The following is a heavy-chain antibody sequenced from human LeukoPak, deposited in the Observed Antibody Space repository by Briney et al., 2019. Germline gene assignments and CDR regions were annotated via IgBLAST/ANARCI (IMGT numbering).Heavy chain of an antibody. CDR3: GRAGPVTKDHFMDV. J-gene: IGHJ6*03. CDR1: GFIFTSYS. V-gene: IGHV3-48*01. Sequence: PGGSLRLSCAASGFIFTSYSMNWVRQAPGKGLEWISYISSSSSTIYYADSVRGRFTISRDNAKNSLYLQMNSLSAEDTAVYYCGRAGPVTKDHFMDVWGKGTTVTVSS. D-gene: IGHD2-2*01. CDR2: ISSSSSTI.